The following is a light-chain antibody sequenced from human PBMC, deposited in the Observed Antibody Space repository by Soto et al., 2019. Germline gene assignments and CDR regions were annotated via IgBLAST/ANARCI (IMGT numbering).Light chain of an antibody. Sequence: QSVLTQPPSASGSPGQSVTISCTGTSSDVGGYNYVSWYQQHPGKVPKLMIYEVNKRPSGVPDRFSGSKSGNTASLTVSGLQAEDEADYYRSSYAGSNIDYVFGTGTKVTVL. J-gene: IGLJ1*01. CDR3: SSYAGSNIDYV. V-gene: IGLV2-8*01. CDR1: SSDVGGYNY. CDR2: EVN.